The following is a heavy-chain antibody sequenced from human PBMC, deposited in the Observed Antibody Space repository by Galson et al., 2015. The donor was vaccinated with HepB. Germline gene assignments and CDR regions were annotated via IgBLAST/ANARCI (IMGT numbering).Heavy chain of an antibody. CDR1: GDSVSSHSAV. Sequence: CAISGDSVSSHSAVWNWIRQSSSRGLEWLGRTYYRSKWYKDYALFVKSRITINADTSRNQISLQLNSMTPEDTAVYYCAYGVDVWGQGTTVTVSS. CDR2: TYYRSKWYK. J-gene: IGHJ6*02. CDR3: AYGVDV. V-gene: IGHV6-1*01.